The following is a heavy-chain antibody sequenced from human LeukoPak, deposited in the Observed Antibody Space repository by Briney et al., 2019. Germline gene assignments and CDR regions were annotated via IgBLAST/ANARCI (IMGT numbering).Heavy chain of an antibody. D-gene: IGHD4-17*01. CDR2: INPSGGST. V-gene: IGHV1-46*01. CDR3: ARDLFAEVTTTEFDY. Sequence: ASVKVSCKASGYTFTGYYMHWVRQAPGLGIDWMGIINPSGGSTTYAQKFQGRVTMTKDTSTSTVYMELNSLRSEDTAVYYCARDLFAEVTTTEFDYWGQGTLVTVSS. J-gene: IGHJ4*02. CDR1: GYTFTGYY.